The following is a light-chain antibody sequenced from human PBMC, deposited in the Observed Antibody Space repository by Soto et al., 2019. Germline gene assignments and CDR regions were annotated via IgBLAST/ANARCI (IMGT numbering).Light chain of an antibody. V-gene: IGLV2-14*03. CDR2: DVT. CDR3: SSYTTSSTLV. Sequence: QSALTQPASVSGSPRQSITISCTGTSSDIGGYNFVSWYQQHPGKAPKLMIYDVTNRPPGLSDRFSGSKSGNTASLTISGLQAEDEADYYCSSYTTSSTLVFGGGTKVTVL. CDR1: SSDIGGYNF. J-gene: IGLJ3*02.